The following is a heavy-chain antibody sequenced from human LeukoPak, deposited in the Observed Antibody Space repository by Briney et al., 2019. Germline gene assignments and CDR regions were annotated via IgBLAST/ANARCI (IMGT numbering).Heavy chain of an antibody. Sequence: IPSETLSLTCTVSGGSISSSSYYWGWIRQPPGKGLEWIGYIYYSGSTNYNPSLKSRVTMSVDTSKNQFSLKLSSVTAADTAVYYCARDGKYSSSWYPGDWGQGTLVTVSS. CDR1: GGSISSSSYY. CDR2: IYYSGST. CDR3: ARDGKYSSSWYPGD. D-gene: IGHD6-13*01. V-gene: IGHV4-39*07. J-gene: IGHJ4*02.